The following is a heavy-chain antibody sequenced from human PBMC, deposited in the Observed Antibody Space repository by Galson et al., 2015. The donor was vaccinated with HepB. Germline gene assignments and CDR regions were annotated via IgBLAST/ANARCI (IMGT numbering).Heavy chain of an antibody. CDR3: ARIAAAGNGYYYYGMDV. CDR1: GGTFSSYA. Sequence: SCKASGGTFSSYAISWVRQAPGQGLEWMGGIIPIFGTANYAQKFQGRVTITADKSTSTAYMELSSLRSEDTAVYYCARIAAAGNGYYYYGMDVWGQGTTVTVSS. D-gene: IGHD6-13*01. CDR2: IIPIFGTA. V-gene: IGHV1-69*06. J-gene: IGHJ6*02.